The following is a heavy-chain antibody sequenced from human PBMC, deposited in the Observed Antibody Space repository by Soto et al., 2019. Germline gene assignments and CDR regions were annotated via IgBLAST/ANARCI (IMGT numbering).Heavy chain of an antibody. CDR1: DDSISSYY. CDR2: THHSGST. D-gene: IGHD6-19*01. V-gene: IGHV4-34*01. Sequence: SETLSLTCTVSDDSISSYYWSWIRQVPGKGLEWIGETHHSGSTNYNPSLKSRVTMSVDTSKNQFSLKLSSVTAADTAVYYCARGPNSSGWYYWGQGTLVTVSS. J-gene: IGHJ4*02. CDR3: ARGPNSSGWYY.